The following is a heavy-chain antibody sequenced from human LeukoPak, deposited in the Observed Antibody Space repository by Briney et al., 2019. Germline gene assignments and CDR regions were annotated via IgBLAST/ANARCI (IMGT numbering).Heavy chain of an antibody. CDR2: INPNSGGT. CDR1: GYTFTGYY. D-gene: IGHD1-26*01. J-gene: IGHJ4*02. Sequence: ASVKVSCKASGYTFTGYYMHWVRQAPGKGLEWMGWINPNSGGTNYAQKFQGRVTMTRDTSISTAYMELSRLRSDDTAVYYCARDTTSNYYFDYWGQGTLVTVSS. CDR3: ARDTTSNYYFDY. V-gene: IGHV1-2*02.